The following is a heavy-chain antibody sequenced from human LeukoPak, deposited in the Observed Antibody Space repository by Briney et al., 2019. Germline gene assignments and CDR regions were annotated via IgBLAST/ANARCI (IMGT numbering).Heavy chain of an antibody. CDR3: ARHNYGDYVGVYYYYMDV. D-gene: IGHD4-17*01. CDR1: GFTFSSYG. V-gene: IGHV3-33*01. Sequence: GRSLRLSCAASGFTFSSYGMHWVRQAPGKGLEWVAIIWFDGGTNYYADFVKGRFIISRDNSKNTLYLQMNSLRAEDTAVYYCARHNYGDYVGVYYYYMDVWGKGTTVTVSS. J-gene: IGHJ6*03. CDR2: IWFDGGTN.